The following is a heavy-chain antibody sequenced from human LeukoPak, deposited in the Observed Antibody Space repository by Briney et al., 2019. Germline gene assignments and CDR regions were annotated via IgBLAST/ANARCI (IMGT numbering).Heavy chain of an antibody. V-gene: IGHV3-13*01. J-gene: IGHJ6*02. D-gene: IGHD3-10*01. Sequence: GGSLRLSCAASGFTFSSYDMHWVRQATGKGLEWVSAIGTAGDTYYLGSVKGRFTISRENAKNSLYLQMNSLRAGDTAVYYCARAIPGRSYYYYYYGMDVWGQGTTVTVSS. CDR2: IGTAGDT. CDR3: ARAIPGRSYYYYYYGMDV. CDR1: GFTFSSYD.